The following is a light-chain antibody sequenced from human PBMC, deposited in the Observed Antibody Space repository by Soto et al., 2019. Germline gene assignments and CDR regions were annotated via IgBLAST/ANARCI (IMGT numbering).Light chain of an antibody. V-gene: IGKV3-20*01. J-gene: IGKJ3*01. CDR1: QSVSSSY. CDR3: QQYGSSLLFT. CDR2: GAS. Sequence: EIVLTQSPGTLSLSPGERATLSCRASQSVSSSYLAWYQQKPGQAPRLLIYGASSRATGIPDSFSGSGSGTDFTLTISRLELEDFAVYYCQQYGSSLLFTFGPGTNVDIK.